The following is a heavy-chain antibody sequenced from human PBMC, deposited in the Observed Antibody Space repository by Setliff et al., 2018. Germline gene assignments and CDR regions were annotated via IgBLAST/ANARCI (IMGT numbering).Heavy chain of an antibody. V-gene: IGHV4-34*01. CDR2: INHSGHT. D-gene: IGHD3-10*01. CDR3: ARVDFTMIQGVIGH. J-gene: IGHJ1*01. Sequence: PSETLSLTCVVYGDSFSDYYWSWIRQPPGQGLEWIEEINHSGHTNYSPSLRSRVTMSVDTSKNQFSLKLTSVTAADTAVYYCARVDFTMIQGVIGHWGQGTLVTVSS. CDR1: GDSFSDYY.